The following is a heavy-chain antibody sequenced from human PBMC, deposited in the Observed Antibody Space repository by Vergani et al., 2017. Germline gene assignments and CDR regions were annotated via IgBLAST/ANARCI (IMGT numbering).Heavy chain of an antibody. Sequence: EVQVVESGGGLVQPGGSLRLSCAASGFIFSDHYMDWVRQAPGKGLEWVGRIRNKANDYTTQYAASVKGRFTISRDNARNSLYLQMSNLTTEDTAFYYCARVPQGGDYGDYYCDYWGQGTLVTVAS. CDR2: IRNKANDYTT. V-gene: IGHV3-72*01. CDR3: ARVPQGGDYGDYYCDY. J-gene: IGHJ4*02. D-gene: IGHD4-17*01. CDR1: GFIFSDHY.